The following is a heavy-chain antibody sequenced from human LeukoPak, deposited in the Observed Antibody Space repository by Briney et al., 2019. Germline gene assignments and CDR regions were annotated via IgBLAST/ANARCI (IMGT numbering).Heavy chain of an antibody. CDR2: IKQDGSEK. CDR1: GGTFSSYS. D-gene: IGHD2-21*02. Sequence: GASVKVSCKASGGTFSSYSMSWVRQAPGKGLEWVANIKQDGSEKYYVDSVKGRFTISRDNAKNSLYLQMNSLRAEDTAVYYCAREGHCGGDRNYYYYYGMDVWGQGTTVTVSS. CDR3: AREGHCGGDRNYYYYYGMDV. V-gene: IGHV3-7*01. J-gene: IGHJ6*02.